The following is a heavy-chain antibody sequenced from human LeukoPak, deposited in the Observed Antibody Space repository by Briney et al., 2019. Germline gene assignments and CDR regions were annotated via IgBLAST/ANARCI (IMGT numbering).Heavy chain of an antibody. D-gene: IGHD6-13*01. CDR1: GGTFSRYA. CDR2: IIPLLRTV. Sequence: ASVKVSCKASGGTFSRYAFSWVRQAPGQGLEWMGGIIPLLRTVKYGQKFQGRVTITADESTSTAYMELSSLRSEDTAVYYCARGSIRQQQLAYWGQGTLVTASS. V-gene: IGHV1-69*13. CDR3: ARGSIRQQQLAY. J-gene: IGHJ4*02.